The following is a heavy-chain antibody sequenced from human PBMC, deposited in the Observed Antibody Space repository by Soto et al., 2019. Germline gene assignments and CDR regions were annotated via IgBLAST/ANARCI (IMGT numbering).Heavy chain of an antibody. CDR1: GGSISSYY. D-gene: IGHD3-16*02. Sequence: SETLSLTCTVSGGSISSYYWSWIRQPPGKGLEWIGYIYYSGSTNYNPSLKSRVTISVDTSKNQFSLKLSSVTAADTAVYYCARDAHPDEVIVSVLDYSYYMDVWGKGTTVTAP. CDR3: ARDAHPDEVIVSVLDYSYYMDV. V-gene: IGHV4-59*01. CDR2: IYYSGST. J-gene: IGHJ6*03.